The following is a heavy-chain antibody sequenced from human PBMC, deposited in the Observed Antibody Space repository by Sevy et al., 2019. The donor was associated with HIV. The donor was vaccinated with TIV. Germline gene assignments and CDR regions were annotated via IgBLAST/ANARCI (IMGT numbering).Heavy chain of an antibody. D-gene: IGHD4-4*01. CDR1: GFTFSSYW. V-gene: IGHV3-7*03. CDR3: VRGLHSYYYYYMDV. Sequence: GGSLRLSCAASGFTFSSYWMSWVRQAPGKGLEWVANIKQDGSEKYYVDSVKGRFTISRDNAKNSLYLQMNSLRAEDTAVYYCVRGLHSYYYYYMDVWGKGTTVTVSS. CDR2: IKQDGSEK. J-gene: IGHJ6*03.